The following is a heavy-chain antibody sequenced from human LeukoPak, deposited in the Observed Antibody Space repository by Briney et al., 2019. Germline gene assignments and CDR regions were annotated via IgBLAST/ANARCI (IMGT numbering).Heavy chain of an antibody. CDR3: ARAPWRIAVAGTQSPLDY. V-gene: IGHV1-18*01. J-gene: IGHJ4*02. CDR2: ISAYNGNT. D-gene: IGHD6-19*01. CDR1: GYTFTSYG. Sequence: ASVKVSCKASGYTFTSYGISWVRQAPGQGLEWMGWISAYNGNTHYAQKLQGRVTMTTDTTPSTAYMELRSLRSDDTAVYYCARAPWRIAVAGTQSPLDYWGQGTLVTVSS.